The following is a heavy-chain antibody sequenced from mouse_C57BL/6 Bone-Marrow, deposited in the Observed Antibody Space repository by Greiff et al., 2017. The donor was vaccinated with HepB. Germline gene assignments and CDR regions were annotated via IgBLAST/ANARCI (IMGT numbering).Heavy chain of an antibody. CDR2: IYWDDDK. CDR3: ARRGYGSSFYWYFDV. Sequence: QVQLKESGPGILQSSQTLSLTCSFSGFSLSTSGMGVSWIRQPSGKGLEWLAHIYWDDDKRYNPSLKSRLTISKDTSRNQVFLKITSVDTADTATYYCARRGYGSSFYWYFDVWGTGTTVTVSS. D-gene: IGHD1-1*01. CDR1: GFSLSTSGMG. V-gene: IGHV8-12*01. J-gene: IGHJ1*03.